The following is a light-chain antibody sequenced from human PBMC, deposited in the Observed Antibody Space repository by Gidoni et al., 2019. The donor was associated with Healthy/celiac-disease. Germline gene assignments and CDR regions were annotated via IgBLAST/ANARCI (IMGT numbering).Light chain of an antibody. Sequence: VGDRVTITCRASQSISSYLNWYQQKPGKAPKLLIYAASSLQSGVPSRFSGSGSGTDFTLTISSLQPEDFATYYCQQCYSTPPFGQGTKVEIK. CDR3: QQCYSTPP. V-gene: IGKV1-39*01. J-gene: IGKJ1*01. CDR2: AAS. CDR1: QSISSY.